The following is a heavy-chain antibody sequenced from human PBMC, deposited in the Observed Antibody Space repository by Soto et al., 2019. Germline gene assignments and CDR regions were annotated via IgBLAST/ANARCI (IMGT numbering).Heavy chain of an antibody. CDR1: GFAFNNYG. V-gene: IGHV3-21*01. D-gene: IGHD2-2*01. CDR2: ISKSDYT. Sequence: LRLSCTVSGFAFNNYGINWVRQAPGKGLEWVSSISKSDYTYYSDSVKGRFAISRDSAKSSVSLQMNTLRVEDTAVYYCAREDSIIIPAVSDFWGQGTLVTVSS. J-gene: IGHJ4*02. CDR3: AREDSIIIPAVSDF.